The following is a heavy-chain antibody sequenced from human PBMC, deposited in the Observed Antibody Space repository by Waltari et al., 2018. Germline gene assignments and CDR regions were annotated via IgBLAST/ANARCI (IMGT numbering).Heavy chain of an antibody. CDR3: ARGLSWVVVVDWFDP. V-gene: IGHV1-69*04. J-gene: IGHJ5*02. Sequence: QVQLVQSGAEVKKPGSSVKVSCKASGGTFSSYAISWVRQAPGQGLEWMGGIIPILGIANYAQKFQGRVTITADESTSTAYMELSSLRSEDTAVYYCARGLSWVVVVDWFDPWGQGTLVTVSS. CDR2: IIPILGIA. CDR1: GGTFSSYA. D-gene: IGHD3-22*01.